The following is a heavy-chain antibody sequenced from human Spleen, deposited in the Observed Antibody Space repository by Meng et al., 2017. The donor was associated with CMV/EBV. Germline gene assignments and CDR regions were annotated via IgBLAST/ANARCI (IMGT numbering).Heavy chain of an antibody. CDR2: ISAYNGNT. D-gene: IGHD3-10*01. Sequence: TFTTYGISWVRQAPGQGLEWMGWISAYNGNTDYAQNLQGRVTMTTDTSTSTAYMELRSLRSDDTAVYYCARMFYYGSGSYYNWFDPWGQGTLVTVSS. CDR3: ARMFYYGSGSYYNWFDP. J-gene: IGHJ5*02. V-gene: IGHV1-18*01. CDR1: TFTTYG.